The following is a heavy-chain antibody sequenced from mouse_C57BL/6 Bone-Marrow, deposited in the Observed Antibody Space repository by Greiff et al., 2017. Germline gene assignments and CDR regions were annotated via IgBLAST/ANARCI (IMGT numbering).Heavy chain of an antibody. CDR2: INPGSGGT. Sequence: QVQLQQSGAELVRPGTSVKVSCKASGYAFTNYLIEWVKQRPGQGLEWIGVINPGSGGTNYNEKFKGKATLTADKSSSTAYMQLRSLTSEDSAVYFCARLNGNYEDWYFDVWGTGTTVTVSS. CDR1: GYAFTNYL. J-gene: IGHJ1*03. D-gene: IGHD2-1*01. CDR3: ARLNGNYEDWYFDV. V-gene: IGHV1-54*01.